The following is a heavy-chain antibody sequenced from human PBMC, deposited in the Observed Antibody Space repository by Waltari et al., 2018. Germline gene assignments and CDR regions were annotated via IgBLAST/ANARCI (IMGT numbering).Heavy chain of an antibody. CDR1: GFTFSSYG. D-gene: IGHD5-12*01. V-gene: IGHV3-30*02. CDR3: ARGGGTDIVATILS. CDR2: IRYDGSNK. J-gene: IGHJ5*02. Sequence: QVQLVESGGGVVQPGGSLRLSCAASGFTFSSYGMHWVRQAPGKGLEWVAFIRYDGSNKYYADSVKGRFTISRDNSKNTLYLQMNSLRSEDTAVYYCARGGGTDIVATILSWGQGTLVTVSS.